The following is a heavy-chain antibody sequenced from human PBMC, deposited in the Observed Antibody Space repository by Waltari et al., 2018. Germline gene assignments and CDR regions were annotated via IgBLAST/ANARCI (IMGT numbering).Heavy chain of an antibody. CDR3: VRGYPDIVATISDY. V-gene: IGHV4-39*07. J-gene: IGHJ4*02. Sequence: QLQLQESGPGLVKPSETLSLTCTVSRSSIRNTTYYWGWVRQPPGKGLGLIGSFYKRGTTYYNPSLKSRVTISVDTSNNQFSLKLNSVTAADTAVYYCVRGYPDIVATISDYWGQGTLVIVSS. CDR2: FYKRGTT. D-gene: IGHD5-12*01. CDR1: RSSIRNTTYY.